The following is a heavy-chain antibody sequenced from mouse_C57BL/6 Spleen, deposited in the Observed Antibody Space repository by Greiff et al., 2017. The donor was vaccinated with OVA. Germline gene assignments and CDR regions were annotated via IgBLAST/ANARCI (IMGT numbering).Heavy chain of an antibody. CDR3: ATGELGRGY. D-gene: IGHD4-1*01. CDR1: GYTFTSYW. V-gene: IGHV1-61*01. Sequence: VQLQQPGAELVRPGSSVKLSCKASGYTFTSYWMDWVKQRPGQGLEWIGNIYPSDSETHYNQKFKDKATLTVDKSSSTAYMQRSSLTSEDSAVYYCATGELGRGYWGQGTLGTVSA. CDR2: IYPSDSET. J-gene: IGHJ3*01.